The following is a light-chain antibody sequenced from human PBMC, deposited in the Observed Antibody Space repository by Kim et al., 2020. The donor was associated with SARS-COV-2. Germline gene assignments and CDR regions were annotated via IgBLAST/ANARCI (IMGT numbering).Light chain of an antibody. CDR3: QVWDSSSDRVV. CDR1: NIGSKS. V-gene: IGLV3-21*04. Sequence: SYELTQPPSVSVAPGQTARITCGGNNIGSKSVHWYQQKPGQAPMLVLYYNSARPSGIPERFSGSNSGNTATLTIGRVEVGDEADFYCQVWDSSSDRVVFGGGTQLTVL. J-gene: IGLJ2*01. CDR2: YNS.